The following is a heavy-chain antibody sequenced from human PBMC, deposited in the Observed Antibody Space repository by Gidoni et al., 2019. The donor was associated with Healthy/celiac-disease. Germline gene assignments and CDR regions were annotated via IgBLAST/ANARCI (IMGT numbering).Heavy chain of an antibody. CDR2: IYYSGST. CDR1: GGSLSSGGYY. V-gene: IGHV4-31*03. J-gene: IGHJ5*02. CDR3: ARAPYSSSWADWFDP. Sequence: QVQLQESGPGLVKPSQTLSLTCTVSGGSLSSGGYYWSWIRQHPGKGLEWIGYIYYSGSTYYNPSLKSRVTISVDTSKNQFSLKLSSVTAADTAVYYCARAPYSSSWADWFDPWGQGTLVTVSS. D-gene: IGHD6-13*01.